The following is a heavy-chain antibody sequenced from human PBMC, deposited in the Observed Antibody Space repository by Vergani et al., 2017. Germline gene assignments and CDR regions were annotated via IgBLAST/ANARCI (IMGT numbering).Heavy chain of an antibody. V-gene: IGHV1-2*02. CDR2: INPNSGGT. CDR1: GYTITDYY. J-gene: IGHJ4*02. Sequence: QVHLVQSGSEVKKPGASVKVSCKASGYTITDYYIHWVRHAPGQRLEWMGWINPNSGGTEYAQKFQSRVTMTWDTSTTTAYVDLSSLRSDDTAVYYCARGYCTNSICRGKVDSWGQGTLVTVSS. CDR3: ARGYCTNSICRGKVDS. D-gene: IGHD2-8*01.